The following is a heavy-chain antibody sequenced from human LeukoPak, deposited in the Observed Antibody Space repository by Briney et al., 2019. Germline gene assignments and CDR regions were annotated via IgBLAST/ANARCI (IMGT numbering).Heavy chain of an antibody. D-gene: IGHD6-19*01. J-gene: IGHJ4*02. Sequence: SETLSLTCTVSGGSVNSGSYYWSWIRQPPGKGLEWIGYIYYSGSTTYDPSLKSRVTISVDTSKNQFSLKLSSVTAADTAVYYCARHSSAWSLFDYWGQGTLVTVSS. CDR3: ARHSSAWSLFDY. CDR2: IYYSGST. CDR1: GGSVNSGSYY. V-gene: IGHV4-61*01.